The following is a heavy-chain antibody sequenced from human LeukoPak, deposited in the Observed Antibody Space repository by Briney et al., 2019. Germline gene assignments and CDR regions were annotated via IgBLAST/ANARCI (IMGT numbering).Heavy chain of an antibody. CDR2: IIPIFGTA. CDR1: GGTFSSYA. J-gene: IGHJ1*01. V-gene: IGHV1-69*13. CDR3: QQGGYCSGGSCYVEYFQH. Sequence: ASVKVSCKASGGTFSSYAISWVRQAPGQGLEWMGGIIPIFGTANYAQKFQGRVTITADESTSTAYMELSSLRSEDTAVYYCQQGGYCSGGSCYVEYFQHWGQGTLVTVSS. D-gene: IGHD2-15*01.